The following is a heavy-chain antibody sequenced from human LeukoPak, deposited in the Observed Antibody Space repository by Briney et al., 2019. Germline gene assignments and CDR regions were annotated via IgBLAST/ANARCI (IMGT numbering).Heavy chain of an antibody. D-gene: IGHD3-22*01. CDR2: IYYSGST. CDR3: ARGSIVVATFFDY. CDR1: GDSISSHY. V-gene: IGHV4-59*11. Sequence: SETLSLTCTVSGDSISSHYWSWIRQPPGKGLEWIGNIYYSGSTNYNPSLNSRVTISVDTSKNQFSLKLSSVTAADTAVYYCARGSIVVATFFDYWGQGTLVTVSS. J-gene: IGHJ4*02.